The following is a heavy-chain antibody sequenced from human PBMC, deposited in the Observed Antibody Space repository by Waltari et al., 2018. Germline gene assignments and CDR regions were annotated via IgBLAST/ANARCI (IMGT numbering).Heavy chain of an antibody. CDR3: AKGHYDYVWGSSDY. J-gene: IGHJ4*02. V-gene: IGHV3-30*18. CDR1: GFTFSSYG. CDR2: ISYDGSNK. D-gene: IGHD3-16*01. Sequence: QVQLVESGGGVVQPGRSLRLSCAASGFTFSSYGMHWVRQAPGKGLEWVAVISYDGSNKYYADSVKGRFTISRDNSKNTLYLQMNSLRAEDTAVYYCAKGHYDYVWGSSDYWSQ.